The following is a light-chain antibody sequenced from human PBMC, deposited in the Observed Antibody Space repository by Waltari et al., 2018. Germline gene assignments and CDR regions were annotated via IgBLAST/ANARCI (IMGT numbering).Light chain of an antibody. Sequence: EIVMTQSPVTLSVSPGERATLSCRASHSLSSNLAWYQQKPGQAPRLLIYGASTRATGVPARFSGSGSGTEFTLTISSLQSEDFAVYYCQQYNNWLTFGGGTKVEIK. CDR3: QQYNNWLT. CDR1: HSLSSN. V-gene: IGKV3-15*01. J-gene: IGKJ4*01. CDR2: GAS.